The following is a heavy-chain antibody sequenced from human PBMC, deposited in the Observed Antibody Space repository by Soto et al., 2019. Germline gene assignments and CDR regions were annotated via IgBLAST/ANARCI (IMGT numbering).Heavy chain of an antibody. CDR1: GYSISSGYY. CDR2: IYHGGST. D-gene: IGHD3-22*01. CDR3: ARVGPWVPYYYDSSPYTFENWFDP. Sequence: SETLSLTCAVSGYSISSGYYWGWLRQPPGKGLECIGSIYHGGSTYYNPSLNSLVTLAIDMTNNHVSLILNSVTAADTAVYYCARVGPWVPYYYDSSPYTFENWFDPWGQGTLVTVSS. J-gene: IGHJ5*02. V-gene: IGHV4-38-2*01.